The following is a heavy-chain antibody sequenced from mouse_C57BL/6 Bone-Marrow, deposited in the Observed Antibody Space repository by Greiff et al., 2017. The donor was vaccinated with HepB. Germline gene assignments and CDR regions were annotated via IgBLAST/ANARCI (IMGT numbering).Heavy chain of an antibody. V-gene: IGHV6-3*01. Sequence: EVQGVESGGGLVQPGGSMKLSCVASGFTFSNYWMNWVRQSPEKGLEWVAQIRLKSDNYATHYAESVKGRFTISRDDSKSSVYLQMNNLRAEDTGIYYCTEYYGSPWYFDVWGTGTTVTVSS. D-gene: IGHD1-1*01. CDR3: TEYYGSPWYFDV. CDR2: IRLKSDNYAT. CDR1: GFTFSNYW. J-gene: IGHJ1*03.